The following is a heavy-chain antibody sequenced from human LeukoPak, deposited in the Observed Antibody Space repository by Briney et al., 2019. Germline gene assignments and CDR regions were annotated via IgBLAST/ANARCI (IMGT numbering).Heavy chain of an antibody. CDR2: IRGSGGST. CDR3: AKDGGLRRYFDL. CDR1: GFTFSSYA. D-gene: IGHD3-16*01. V-gene: IGHV3-23*01. J-gene: IGHJ2*01. Sequence: TGGSLRLSCAASGFTFSSYAMSWVRQAPGKGLEWVSAIRGSGGSTYYADSVKGRFTISRDNSKNTLYLQVNSLRAEDTAVYYCAKDGGLRRYFDLWGRGTLVTVSS.